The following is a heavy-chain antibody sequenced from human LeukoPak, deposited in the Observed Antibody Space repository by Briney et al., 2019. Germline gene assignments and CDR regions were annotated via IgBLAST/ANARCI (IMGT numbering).Heavy chain of an antibody. Sequence: SETLSLTCTVSGGSINTYYWSWIRQPPGKGLEWIGYFYYSGSTNYNPSLKSRFTISVATSKNQFSLKLSSVTAADTAVYYCARANWGSYYFDYWGQGTLVTVSS. CDR1: GGSINTYY. D-gene: IGHD7-27*01. CDR2: FYYSGST. J-gene: IGHJ4*02. V-gene: IGHV4-59*01. CDR3: ARANWGSYYFDY.